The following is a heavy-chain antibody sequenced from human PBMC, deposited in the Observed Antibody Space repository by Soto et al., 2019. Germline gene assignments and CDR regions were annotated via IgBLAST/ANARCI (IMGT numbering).Heavy chain of an antibody. CDR2: INHSGST. D-gene: IGHD3-22*01. CDR3: AREVGASNGYLQ. Sequence: SETLSLTCAVYGGSFSGYYWSWIRQPPGKGLEWIGEINHSGSTNYNPSLKSRVTISVDTSNNRFSLKLTSATAADTAVYYCAREVGASNGYLQWGRGNVVTV. J-gene: IGHJ4*02. V-gene: IGHV4-34*01. CDR1: GGSFSGYY.